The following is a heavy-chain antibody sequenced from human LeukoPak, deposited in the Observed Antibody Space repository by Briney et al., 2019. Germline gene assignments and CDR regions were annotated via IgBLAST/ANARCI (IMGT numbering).Heavy chain of an antibody. CDR1: GGTFSSYA. V-gene: IGHV1-69*06. D-gene: IGHD3-10*01. CDR2: IIPIFGTA. J-gene: IGHJ5*02. CDR3: ARGRMVRGVPNWFDP. Sequence: PTASVQVSCKASGGTFSSYAISWVRRAPGQGREWMGGIIPIFGTANYAQKFQGRVTITADKSTSTAYMELSSLRSEDTAVYYCARGRMVRGVPNWFDPWGQGTLVTVSS.